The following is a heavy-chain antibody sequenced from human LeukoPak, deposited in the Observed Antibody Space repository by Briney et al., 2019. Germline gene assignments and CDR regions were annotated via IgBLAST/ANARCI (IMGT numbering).Heavy chain of an antibody. CDR2: IYTSGST. J-gene: IGHJ4*02. V-gene: IGHV4-61*02. CDR3: ARERPSYDFWSGYLFDY. Sequence: SQTLSLTCTVPGGSISSGSYYWSWIRQPAGKGLEWIGRIYTSGSTNYNPSLKSRVTISVDTSKNQFSLKLSSVTAADTAVYCCARERPSYDFWSGYLFDYWGQGTLVTVSS. CDR1: GGSISSGSYY. D-gene: IGHD3-3*01.